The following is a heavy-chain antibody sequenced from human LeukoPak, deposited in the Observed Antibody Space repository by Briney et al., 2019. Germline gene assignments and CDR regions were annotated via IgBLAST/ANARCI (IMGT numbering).Heavy chain of an antibody. V-gene: IGHV3-7*01. J-gene: IGHJ4*02. Sequence: PGGSLRLSCAASGFTFSNYWMSWVRQAPGKGLEWVACIMWDGSQIYYVDSVEGRFTISRDNAKNSLFLQMNSLRAEDTAVYYCAALDTAKVTDAGNWGQGTLVTVSS. CDR3: AALDTAKVTDAGN. CDR1: GFTFSNYW. D-gene: IGHD5-18*01. CDR2: IMWDGSQI.